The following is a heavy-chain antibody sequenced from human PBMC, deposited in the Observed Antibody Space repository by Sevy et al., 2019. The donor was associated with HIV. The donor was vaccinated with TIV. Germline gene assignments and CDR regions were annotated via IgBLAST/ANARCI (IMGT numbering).Heavy chain of an antibody. CDR2: INPDSGDT. CDR3: ARVQRGGVPDY. Sequence: ASVKVSCKASGYSFTAHYIHWVRQAPGQGLEWMGWINPDSGDTHYAQKFQGSVTMTRDTSMTTAYMELRSLRSDDTAVYYCARVQRGGVPDYWGQGTLVTVSS. CDR1: GYSFTAHY. V-gene: IGHV1-2*02. J-gene: IGHJ4*02. D-gene: IGHD3-10*01.